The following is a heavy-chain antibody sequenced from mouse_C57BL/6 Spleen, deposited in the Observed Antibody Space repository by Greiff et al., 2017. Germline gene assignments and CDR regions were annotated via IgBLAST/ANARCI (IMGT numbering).Heavy chain of an antibody. V-gene: IGHV1-22*01. CDR2: INPNNGGT. CDR1: GYTFTDYN. Sequence: VQLQQSGPELVKPGASVKMSCKASGYTFTDYNMHWVKQSHGKSLEWIGYINPNNGGTSYNQKFKGKATLTVNKSSSTAYMELRSLTAEDSAVYYCARYYYGSSFFDDWGQGTTLTVSS. J-gene: IGHJ2*01. D-gene: IGHD1-1*01. CDR3: ARYYYGSSFFDD.